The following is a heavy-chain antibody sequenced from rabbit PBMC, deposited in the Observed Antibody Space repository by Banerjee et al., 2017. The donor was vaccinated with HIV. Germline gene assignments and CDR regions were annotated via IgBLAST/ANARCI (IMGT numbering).Heavy chain of an antibody. V-gene: IGHV1S45*01. D-gene: IGHD2-1*01. J-gene: IGHJ3*01. CDR2: IDAGSSGST. Sequence: QEQLEESGGDLVKPGASLTLTCKASGFDFSSNAMCWVRQAPGKGLDWIGCIDAGSSGSTWYASWAKGRFTISKTSSTTVTLQMTSLTVADTATYFCARSAGYGDFAYALTRLDLWGQGTLVTVS. CDR1: GFDFSSNA. CDR3: ARSAGYGDFAYALTRLDL.